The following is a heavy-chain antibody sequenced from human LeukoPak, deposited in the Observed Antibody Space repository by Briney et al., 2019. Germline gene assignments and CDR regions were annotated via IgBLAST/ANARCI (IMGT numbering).Heavy chain of an antibody. V-gene: IGHV1-69*13. CDR3: ARGPDLSITGTTEYYYGMDV. CDR1: GGTFSSYA. J-gene: IGHJ6*02. Sequence: SVKVSCKASGGTFSSYAISWVRQAPGQGLEWMGGIIPIFGTANYAQKFQGRVTITADESTSTAYMELNSLRAEDTAVYYCARGPDLSITGTTEYYYGMDVWGQGTTVTVSS. D-gene: IGHD1-7*01. CDR2: IIPIFGTA.